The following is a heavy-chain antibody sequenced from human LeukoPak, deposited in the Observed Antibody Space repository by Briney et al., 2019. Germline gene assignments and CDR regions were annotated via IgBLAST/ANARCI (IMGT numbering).Heavy chain of an antibody. CDR2: IKRDGNEK. Sequence: PGGSLRLSCADSGFTFSIYWMNWVRQAPGKGLEWVANIKRDGNEKNYVDSVRGRFSISRDNAKNSLYLQMDSLRAEDTAVYYCAKEGAYPIITYDSWGQGALVTVSS. D-gene: IGHD3-10*01. CDR3: AKEGAYPIITYDS. CDR1: GFTFSIYW. V-gene: IGHV3-7*01. J-gene: IGHJ5*01.